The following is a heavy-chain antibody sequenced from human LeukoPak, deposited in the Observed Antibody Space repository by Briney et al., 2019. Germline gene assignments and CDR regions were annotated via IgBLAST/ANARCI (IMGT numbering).Heavy chain of an antibody. CDR3: ARDMTTARFDN. Sequence: PGGSLRLSCAASGFTFSNYPMDWVRQAPGKGLEWVSYISSSSTYIYYADSVKGRFTISRDNAKNSLYLQMNSLRAEDTAVYYCARDMTTARFDNRGQGTLVTVSS. CDR2: ISSSSTYI. CDR1: GFTFSNYP. V-gene: IGHV3-21*01. D-gene: IGHD4-17*01. J-gene: IGHJ4*02.